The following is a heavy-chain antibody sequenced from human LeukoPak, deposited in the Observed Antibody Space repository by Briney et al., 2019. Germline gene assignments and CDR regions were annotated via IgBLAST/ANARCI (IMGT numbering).Heavy chain of an antibody. J-gene: IGHJ4*02. V-gene: IGHV1-8*03. CDR2: MNPNSGNT. CDR1: GYTFTSYD. Sequence: ASVKVSCKASGYTFTSYDINWVRQATGQGLEWMGWMNPNSGNTGYAQKFQGRVTITRNTSISTAYMELSSLRSEDTAVYYCARGRYQAVGIAVAGPETGPDYWGQGTLVTVSS. D-gene: IGHD6-19*01. CDR3: ARGRYQAVGIAVAGPETGPDY.